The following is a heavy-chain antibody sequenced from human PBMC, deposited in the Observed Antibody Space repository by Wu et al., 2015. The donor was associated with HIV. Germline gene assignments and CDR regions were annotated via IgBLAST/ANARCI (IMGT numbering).Heavy chain of an antibody. D-gene: IGHD5-24*01. CDR2: INPSGGST. CDR3: ASGYNIDY. Sequence: PGQGLEWMGIINPSGGSTSYAQKFQGRVTMTRDTSTSTVYMELSSLRSEDTAVYYCASGYNIDYWGQGTLVTVSS. V-gene: IGHV1-46*01. J-gene: IGHJ4*02.